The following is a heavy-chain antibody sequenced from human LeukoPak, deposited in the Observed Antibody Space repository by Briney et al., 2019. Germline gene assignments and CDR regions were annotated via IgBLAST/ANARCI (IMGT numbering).Heavy chain of an antibody. CDR3: AKDDDWGRFNH. Sequence: GGTLRLSCAASGFSFRSHGMNWVRQAPGKGLEWVSGISPRGDITYYKDSVRGRFPISRDNFKNTVSLQLNSLRAEDTAMYYCAKDDDWGRFNHWGQGTLVTVSS. V-gene: IGHV3-23*01. CDR1: GFSFRSHG. J-gene: IGHJ1*01. D-gene: IGHD3-16*01. CDR2: ISPRGDIT.